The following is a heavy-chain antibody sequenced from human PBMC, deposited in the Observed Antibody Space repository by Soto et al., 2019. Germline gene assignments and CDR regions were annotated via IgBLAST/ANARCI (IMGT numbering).Heavy chain of an antibody. CDR1: GFTFSSYA. CDR2: ISYDGSNK. V-gene: IGHV3-30-3*01. J-gene: IGHJ6*02. Sequence: QVQLVESGGGVVQPGRSLRLSCEASGFTFSSYAMHWVRQAPGKGLEWVAVISYDGSNKYYADSVKGRFTISRDNSKNTLYLQMNSLRAEDTAVYYCASKEWEPNVSYYYYYGMDVWGQGTTVTVSS. CDR3: ASKEWEPNVSYYYYYGMDV. D-gene: IGHD1-26*01.